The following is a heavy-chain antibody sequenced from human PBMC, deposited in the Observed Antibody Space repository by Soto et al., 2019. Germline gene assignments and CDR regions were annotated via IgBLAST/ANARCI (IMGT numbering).Heavy chain of an antibody. J-gene: IGHJ4*02. CDR2: ISGSGGSR. D-gene: IGHD3-9*01. CDR1: GFTFNNYA. Sequence: EVQLLESGGGLVQPGGSLRLSCAASGFTFNNYAMSWVRQAPGKGLEWVSAISGSGGSRYFADSVKGRFTISRDNSKNTLYLQMNSLRAEDTAVYYCAKGGGGYDIDHFDYWGQGNLVTVSS. V-gene: IGHV3-23*01. CDR3: AKGGGGYDIDHFDY.